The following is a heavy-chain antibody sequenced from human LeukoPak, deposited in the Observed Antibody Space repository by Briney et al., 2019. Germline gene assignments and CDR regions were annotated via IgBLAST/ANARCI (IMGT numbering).Heavy chain of an antibody. CDR3: AKVYSSGPINDY. CDR1: GFTFTNAW. CDR2: ISYDGSNK. V-gene: IGHV3-30*18. D-gene: IGHD6-19*01. J-gene: IGHJ4*02. Sequence: GGSLRLSCTASGFTFTNAWMSWVRQAPGKGLEWVAVISYDGSNKYYADSVKGRFTISRDNSKNTLYLQMNSLRAEDTAVYYCAKVYSSGPINDYWGQGTLVTVSS.